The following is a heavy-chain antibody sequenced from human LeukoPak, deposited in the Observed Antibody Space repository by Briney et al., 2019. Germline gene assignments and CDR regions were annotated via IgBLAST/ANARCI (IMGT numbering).Heavy chain of an antibody. CDR1: GFTFSCYA. CDR2: ISYDGSNK. J-gene: IGHJ4*02. V-gene: IGHV3-30*01. D-gene: IGHD1-1*01. Sequence: GGSLRLSCAASGFTFSCYAMHWVRQAPGKGLEWVAVISYDGSNKYYADSVKGRFTISRDNSKNTLYLQMNSLRAEDTAAYYCARASWRLEPFYFDYWGQGTLVTVSS. CDR3: ARASWRLEPFYFDY.